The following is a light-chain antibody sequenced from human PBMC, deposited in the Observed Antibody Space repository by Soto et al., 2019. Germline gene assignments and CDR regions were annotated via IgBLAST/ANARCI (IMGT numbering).Light chain of an antibody. V-gene: IGLV2-23*01. CDR1: SSDVGSYNL. CDR2: EGS. Sequence: QSALTQPASVSGSPGQSITISCTGTSSDVGSYNLVSWYQQHPGKAPKLMIYEGSKRPSGVSNRFSGSKSGNTASLTISGLQAEDEADYYCCSYAGISTSVFGGGTKVTVL. J-gene: IGLJ2*01. CDR3: CSYAGISTSV.